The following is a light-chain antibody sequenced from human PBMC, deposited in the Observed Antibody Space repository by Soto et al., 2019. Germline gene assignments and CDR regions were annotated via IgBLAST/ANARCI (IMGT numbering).Light chain of an antibody. CDR3: AALDDSLNARGV. J-gene: IGLJ3*02. V-gene: IGLV1-44*01. Sequence: QSVLTQPPSASGTPGQRVTISCSGSRSNIGNNAVSWYQQLPGTAPKLLIYNNNQRPSGVPDRFSGSKSGTSASLAISGLQYEDEADYYCAALDDSLNARGVFGGGTKLTVL. CDR2: NNN. CDR1: RSNIGNNA.